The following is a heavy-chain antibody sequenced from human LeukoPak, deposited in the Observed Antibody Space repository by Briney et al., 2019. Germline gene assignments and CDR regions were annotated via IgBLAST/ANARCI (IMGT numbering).Heavy chain of an antibody. CDR1: GFTFSTYW. Sequence: SEGSLRLSCTASGFTFSTYWINWVRQSPGKGLVWVALINGDGSTTTHADSVKGRFTISRDNAKNTAYLQMNSLRDEDTAVYFCARDYAGSPDYWGQGTLVTVSA. V-gene: IGHV3-74*03. D-gene: IGHD3-10*01. J-gene: IGHJ4*02. CDR2: INGDGSTT. CDR3: ARDYAGSPDY.